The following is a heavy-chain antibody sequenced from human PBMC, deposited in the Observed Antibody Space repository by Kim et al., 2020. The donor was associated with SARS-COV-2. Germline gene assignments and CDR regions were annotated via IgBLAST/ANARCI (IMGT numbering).Heavy chain of an antibody. CDR2: ISGSGGES. J-gene: IGHJ4*02. V-gene: IGHV3-64*01. CDR1: GFTFSTYA. Sequence: GGSLRLSCRASGFTFSTYAMAWVRQAPGKGLEYVSAISGSGGESYYANSVKGRFIISRDNSKNTLYLQMGSLRAEDMAVYYCARDPGWGSGSYLDYWGQGTLVTVSS. D-gene: IGHD1-26*01. CDR3: ARDPGWGSGSYLDY.